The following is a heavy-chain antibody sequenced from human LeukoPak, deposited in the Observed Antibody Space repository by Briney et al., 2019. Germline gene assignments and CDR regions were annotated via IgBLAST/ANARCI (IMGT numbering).Heavy chain of an antibody. J-gene: IGHJ4*02. CDR1: ALTFSSYA. CDR3: AKATSSSWYQSPDY. V-gene: IGHV3-23*01. CDR2: ISGSGGTT. Sequence: PGGPLRLFCAASALTFSSYAMIGVRQAPGKGLEGVSGISGSGGTTHYADSVKGRFTISRDNSKNTLYLQMNSLRAEDTALYCCAKATSSSWYQSPDYWGQGTLVTVSS. D-gene: IGHD6-13*01.